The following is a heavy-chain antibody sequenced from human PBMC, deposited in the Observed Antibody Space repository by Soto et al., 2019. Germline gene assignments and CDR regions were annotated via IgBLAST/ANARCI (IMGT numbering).Heavy chain of an antibody. V-gene: IGHV1-46*01. CDR3: ARGYYDPWSGYYFDY. CDR2: INPSGDNT. CDR1: GYTFTSHY. Sequence: GASVKVSCKASGYTFTSHYIHWVRQAPGQGLEWMGIINPSGDNTTYAQRFQGRVTMTSDTSTSTAYMALSSLTFEDTAVYYCARGYYDPWSGYYFDYWGQGTLVTVYS. D-gene: IGHD3-3*01. J-gene: IGHJ4*02.